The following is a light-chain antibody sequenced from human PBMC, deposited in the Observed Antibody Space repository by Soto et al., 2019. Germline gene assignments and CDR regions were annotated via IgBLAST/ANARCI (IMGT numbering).Light chain of an antibody. Sequence: DIQLTHSPSFLSASVGDRVTITCRASQGISSYLAWYQQKPGKAPKLLIYAASTLQSGVPSRFSGSGSGTEFTLTISSLQPEDFATYYCQQLNSYPLFGQGTKVDIK. CDR2: AAS. V-gene: IGKV1-9*01. CDR3: QQLNSYPL. CDR1: QGISSY. J-gene: IGKJ1*01.